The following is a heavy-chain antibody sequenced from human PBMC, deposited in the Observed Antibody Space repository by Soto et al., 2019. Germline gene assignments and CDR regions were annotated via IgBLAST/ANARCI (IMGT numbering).Heavy chain of an antibody. D-gene: IGHD3-10*01. Sequence: QVQLQESGPGLVKPSGTLSLTCALSGASIITDNWWSWVRQPPGKEMEWNREIYHSGNTNFNPSVKIRVTISVDTSKTPFSLTVSSVTAADTAIYYCARASASSKLRGVVISWGQGTLVTVSS. CDR2: IYHSGNT. V-gene: IGHV4-4*02. J-gene: IGHJ4*02. CDR1: GASIITDNW. CDR3: ARASASSKLRGVVIS.